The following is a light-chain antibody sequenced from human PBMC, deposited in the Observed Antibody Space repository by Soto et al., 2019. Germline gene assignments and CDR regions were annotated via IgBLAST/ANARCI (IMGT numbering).Light chain of an antibody. CDR1: QSVRSN. V-gene: IGKV3D-15*01. CDR3: QQLNSYPIT. CDR2: GAS. J-gene: IGKJ5*01. Sequence: EIVMTQSPATLSASPGERATLSCRASQSVRSNLAWYQQKPGQAPRLLIYGASTRATGIPARFSGSGSGTDFTLTISSLQPEDFATYYCQQLNSYPITFGQGTRLEIK.